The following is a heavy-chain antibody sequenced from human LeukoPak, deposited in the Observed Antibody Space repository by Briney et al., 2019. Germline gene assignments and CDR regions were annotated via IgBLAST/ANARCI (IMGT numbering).Heavy chain of an antibody. V-gene: IGHV3-30*02. CDR3: AKDQLGEELLGDY. Sequence: PGGSLRLSCAASGFTFSSYGMHWVRQAPGKGLEWVAFIRYDGSNKYYADSVKGRFTISRDNSKNTLYLQMNSLRAEDTAVYYCAKDQLGEELLGDYWSQGSLVTVSS. J-gene: IGHJ4*02. CDR1: GFTFSSYG. CDR2: IRYDGSNK. D-gene: IGHD1-26*01.